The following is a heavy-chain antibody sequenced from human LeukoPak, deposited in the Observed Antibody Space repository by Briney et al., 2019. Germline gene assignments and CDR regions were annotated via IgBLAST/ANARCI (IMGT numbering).Heavy chain of an antibody. D-gene: IGHD5-18*01. CDR2: ISYDGSLQ. J-gene: IGHJ6*03. CDR3: AKDLIGYGHYYYYMDV. V-gene: IGHV3-30*18. Sequence: PGGSPRLSCAASGFTFRSYGMHWVRQAPGKGLEWVALISYDGSLQYYADSVKGRFTISRDNAKNTLFLQMTSLRPEDTAVYYCAKDLIGYGHYYYYMDVWGKGTTVTVSS. CDR1: GFTFRSYG.